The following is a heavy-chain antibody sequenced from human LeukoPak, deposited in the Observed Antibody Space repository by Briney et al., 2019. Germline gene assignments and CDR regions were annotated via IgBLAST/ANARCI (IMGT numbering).Heavy chain of an antibody. CDR1: GYTFTSYS. V-gene: IGHV1-18*01. CDR2: ISAYNGNT. CDR3: ARVGSPAGTGYYYYMDV. D-gene: IGHD1-14*01. Sequence: ASVKVSCKASGYTFTSYSISWVRQAPGQGLEWMGWISAYNGNTNYAQKLQGRVTMTTDTSTSTAYMELRSLRSDDTAVYYCARVGSPAGTGYYYYMDVWGKGTTDTVSS. J-gene: IGHJ6*03.